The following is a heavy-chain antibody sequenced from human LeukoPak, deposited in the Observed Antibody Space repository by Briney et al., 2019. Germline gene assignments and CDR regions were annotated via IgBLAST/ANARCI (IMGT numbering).Heavy chain of an antibody. J-gene: IGHJ5*02. CDR2: IYHSGST. CDR3: ARAESVVPAAIGWFDP. CDR1: GGSTSSGGYS. D-gene: IGHD2-2*01. Sequence: SETLSLTCAVSGGSTSSGGYSWSWIRQPPGKGLEWIGYIYHSGSTYYNPSLKSRVTISVDRSKNQFSLKLSSVTAADTAVYYCARAESVVPAAIGWFDPWGQGTLVTVSS. V-gene: IGHV4-30-2*01.